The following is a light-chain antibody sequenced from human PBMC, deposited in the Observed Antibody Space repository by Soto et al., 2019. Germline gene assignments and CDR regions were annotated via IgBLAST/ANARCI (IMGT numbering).Light chain of an antibody. CDR3: QQRSNWPRLT. CDR1: QNLNSN. V-gene: IGKV3-11*01. J-gene: IGKJ4*01. Sequence: EIVFTQSPATPSLSPRDRATLSCRASQNLNSNFAWYQQKPGLAPRLLIYDISSRATGVPTRFSGSGSGADFTLTISSLEPEDFAVYYCQQRSNWPRLTFGGGTKVDIK. CDR2: DIS.